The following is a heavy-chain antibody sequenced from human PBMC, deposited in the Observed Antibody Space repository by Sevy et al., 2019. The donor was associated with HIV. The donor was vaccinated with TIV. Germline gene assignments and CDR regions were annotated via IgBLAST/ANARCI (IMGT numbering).Heavy chain of an antibody. V-gene: IGHV3-23*01. CDR2: ISGSGGST. CDR1: GFTFSSYA. Sequence: GGALRLSCAASGFTFSSYAMSWVRQAPGKGLEWVSAISGSGGSTYYADSVKGRFTISRDNSKNTLYLQRNSLRAEDTDVYYDAKDDHLLPYYYGSNYGMDVWGQGTTVTVSS. D-gene: IGHD3-10*01. CDR3: AKDDHLLPYYYGSNYGMDV. J-gene: IGHJ6*02.